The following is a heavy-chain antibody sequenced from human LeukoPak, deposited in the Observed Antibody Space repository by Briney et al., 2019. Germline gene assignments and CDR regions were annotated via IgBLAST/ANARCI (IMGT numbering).Heavy chain of an antibody. CDR1: GYTFTSYD. D-gene: IGHD3-16*02. CDR3: ARGPQVGDYVWGSYRDDAFDI. CDR2: MNPNSGNT. V-gene: IGHV1-8*01. Sequence: ASVKVSCKASGYTFTSYDINWVRQATGQGLEWMGWMNPNSGNTGYAQKFQGRVTMTRNTSISTAYMELSSLRSEDTAVYYCARGPQVGDYVWGSYRDDAFDIWGQGTMVTVSS. J-gene: IGHJ3*02.